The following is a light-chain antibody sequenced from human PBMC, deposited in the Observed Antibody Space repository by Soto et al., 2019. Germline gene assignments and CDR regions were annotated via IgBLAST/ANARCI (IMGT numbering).Light chain of an antibody. CDR2: AAS. CDR3: QQSYSTPRD. Sequence: DIQLNQSPSSLSASVGDRVTLTCRASQSISNSSNWYQQKPGRAPKLLIYAASSLQSGVPSRFSGSGSGTDFILTISSLQPEDFATYYCQQSYSTPRDFGQGTRLEIK. CDR1: QSISNS. J-gene: IGKJ5*01. V-gene: IGKV1-39*01.